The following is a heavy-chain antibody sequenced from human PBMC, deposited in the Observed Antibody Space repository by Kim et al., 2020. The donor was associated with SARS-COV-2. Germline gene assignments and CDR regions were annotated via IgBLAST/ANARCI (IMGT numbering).Heavy chain of an antibody. Sequence: ASVKVSCKASGYTFTGYYMHWVRQAPGQGLEWMGWINPNSGGTNYAQKFQGWVTMTRDTSISTAYMELSRLRSDDTAVYYCARGGYVTSAISDNWFDPWGQGTLVTVSS. D-gene: IGHD2-15*01. CDR1: GYTFTGYY. CDR2: INPNSGGT. J-gene: IGHJ5*02. V-gene: IGHV1-2*04. CDR3: ARGGYVTSAISDNWFDP.